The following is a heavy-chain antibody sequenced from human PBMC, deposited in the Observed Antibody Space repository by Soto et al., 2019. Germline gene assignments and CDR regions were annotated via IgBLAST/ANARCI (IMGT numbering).Heavy chain of an antibody. D-gene: IGHD5-12*01. CDR1: GFTFTSYS. CDR3: AKDLRAGSGYDFNY. CDR2: VNPGGYST. V-gene: IGHV3-23*01. Sequence: EVQLLQSGGGLVQPGGSLRLSCAASGFTFTSYSMTWVRQTPGKGLEWVAAVNPGGYSTYYADSVKGRLTISRDNTIRPLYPPTKRLRAEDTAAYYFAKDLRAGSGYDFNYRDQGTLVTVSS. J-gene: IGHJ4*01.